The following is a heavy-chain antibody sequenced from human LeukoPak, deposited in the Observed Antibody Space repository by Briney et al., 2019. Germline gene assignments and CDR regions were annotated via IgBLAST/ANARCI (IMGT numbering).Heavy chain of an antibody. V-gene: IGHV3-23*01. Sequence: GGSLRLSCAASGFTFSSYAMNWVRQAPGKGLEWVSSLSDGGHSSFYTDSVKGRFTIYRDDSQNILYLQMNNLSGDDTALYYCAFSPLGFNYGYAYWGQGTLVTVSS. D-gene: IGHD5-18*01. CDR3: AFSPLGFNYGYAY. J-gene: IGHJ4*02. CDR2: LSDGGHSS. CDR1: GFTFSSYA.